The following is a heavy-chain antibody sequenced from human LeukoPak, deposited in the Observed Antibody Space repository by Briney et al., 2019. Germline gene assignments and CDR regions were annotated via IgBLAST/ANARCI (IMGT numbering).Heavy chain of an antibody. D-gene: IGHD3-3*01. CDR3: ARLLYYDFWSGPPEGYFDY. Sequence: GGSLRLCCAASGFNFSSYWMSWVRQAPGKGQDWVANKKQEGSEKHYVNSLKGQLTISRDNAKNSLYLQMNSLRAEDTAVYYCARLLYYDFWSGPPEGYFDYWGQGTLVTVSS. CDR2: KKQEGSEK. V-gene: IGHV3-7*01. CDR1: GFNFSSYW. J-gene: IGHJ4*02.